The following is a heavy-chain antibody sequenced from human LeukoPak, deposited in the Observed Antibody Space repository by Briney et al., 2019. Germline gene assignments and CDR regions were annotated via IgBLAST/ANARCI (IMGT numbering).Heavy chain of an antibody. CDR2: IDYSGST. D-gene: IGHD2-15*01. V-gene: IGHV4-39*07. CDR3: ARVAVVAATTPDAFDI. Sequence: PSETLSLTCTVSGGSIGSSSYYWGWIRQPPGKGLEWIVSIDYSGSTHYNPSLKSRVTITVDTSKNQFSLKLSSVTAADTAVYYCARVAVVAATTPDAFDIWGQGTMVTVSS. J-gene: IGHJ3*02. CDR1: GGSIGSSSYY.